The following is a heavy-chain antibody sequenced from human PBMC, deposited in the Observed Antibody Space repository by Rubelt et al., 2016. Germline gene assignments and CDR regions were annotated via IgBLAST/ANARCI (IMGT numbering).Heavy chain of an antibody. D-gene: IGHD2-15*01. V-gene: IGHV4-59*08. CDR1: GGSISNYY. CDR3: ASLPLGDCSGGTCYSCDC. CDR2: IYYSGST. J-gene: IGHJ4*02. Sequence: QVQLQESGPGLVKSSETLSLTCTVSGGSISNYYWSWIRQPPGKGLEWIGHIYYSGSTNYNPSLKSRFTISVDTSKNQFSLRLRSATAADTAVYYCASLPLGDCSGGTCYSCDCWGQGTLVTVSS.